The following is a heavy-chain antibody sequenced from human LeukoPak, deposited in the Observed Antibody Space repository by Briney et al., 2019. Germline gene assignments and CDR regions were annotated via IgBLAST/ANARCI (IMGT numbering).Heavy chain of an antibody. CDR2: ISSSSSYI. CDR1: GFTFSSYS. D-gene: IGHD2-2*01. J-gene: IGHJ6*02. Sequence: GGSLRLSCAASGFTFSSYSMTWVRQAPGKGLEWVSSISSSSSYIYYADSVKGRFTISRDNAKNSLYLQMNSLRAEDTAVYYCARARTEDIVVVPAAIEYYYYGMDVWGQGTTVTVSS. V-gene: IGHV3-21*01. CDR3: ARARTEDIVVVPAAIEYYYYGMDV.